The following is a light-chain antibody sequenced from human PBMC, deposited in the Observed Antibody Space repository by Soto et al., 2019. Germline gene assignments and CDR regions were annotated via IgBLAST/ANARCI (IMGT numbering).Light chain of an antibody. CDR3: QVWDSSSDHPV. CDR2: YDT. Sequence: SYELIQPPSVSVAPGKTARITCGGNNIGSKSVHWYQQKPGQAPVLVIYYDTDRPSWIPERFSGSNSGNTATLTISRVEAGDEADYYCQVWDSSSDHPVFGGGTKLTVL. CDR1: NIGSKS. J-gene: IGLJ3*02. V-gene: IGLV3-21*04.